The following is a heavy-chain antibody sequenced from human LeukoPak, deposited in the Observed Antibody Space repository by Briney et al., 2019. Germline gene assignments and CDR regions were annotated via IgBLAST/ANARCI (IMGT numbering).Heavy chain of an antibody. Sequence: SETLSLTCAVYGGSFSGYYWSWIRQPPGKGLEWIGEINHSGSTNYNPSLKSRVTTSVDTSKNQFSLKLSSVTAADTAVYYCARHRGVIDSYYYFYMDVWGKGTTVTVSS. CDR1: GGSFSGYY. D-gene: IGHD3-16*02. CDR3: ARHRGVIDSYYYFYMDV. J-gene: IGHJ6*03. CDR2: INHSGST. V-gene: IGHV4-34*01.